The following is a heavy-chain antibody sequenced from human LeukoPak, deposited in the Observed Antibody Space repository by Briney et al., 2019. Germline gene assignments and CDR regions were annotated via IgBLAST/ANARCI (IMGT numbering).Heavy chain of an antibody. D-gene: IGHD3-10*01. J-gene: IGHJ3*02. CDR2: ISYDGSNK. CDR3: AKLLWFGELRGAFDI. V-gene: IGHV3-30*18. Sequence: GGSLRLSCAASGFTFSSYWMSWVRQAPGKGLEWVAVISYDGSNKYYADSVKGRFTISRDNSKNTLYLQMNSLRAEDTAVYYCAKLLWFGELRGAFDIWGQGTMVTVSS. CDR1: GFTFSSYW.